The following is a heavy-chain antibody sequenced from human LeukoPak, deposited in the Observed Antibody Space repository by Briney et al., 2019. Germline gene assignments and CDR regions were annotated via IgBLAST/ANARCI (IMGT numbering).Heavy chain of an antibody. CDR2: IYTSGST. Sequence: SETLSLTCTVSGGSISSYYWSWIRQPAGKGLEWIGRIYTSGSTNYNPSLKSRVTMSVDTSKNQFSLKLSSVTAADTAVYYCARVGFQGYCSSTSCYSDAFDIWGQGTMVTVSS. CDR1: GGSISSYY. D-gene: IGHD2-2*01. V-gene: IGHV4-4*07. J-gene: IGHJ3*02. CDR3: ARVGFQGYCSSTSCYSDAFDI.